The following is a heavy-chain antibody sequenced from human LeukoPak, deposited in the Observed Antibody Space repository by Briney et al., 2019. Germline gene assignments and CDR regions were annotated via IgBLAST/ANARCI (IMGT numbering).Heavy chain of an antibody. CDR3: ARDIYYDSSGYFY. CDR2: ISSSGSTI. D-gene: IGHD3-22*01. Sequence: GGSLRLSCAASGFTFSDYHMSWIRQAPGKGLEWVSYISSSGSTIYYADSVKGRFTISRDNAKNSLYLQMNSLRAEDTAVYYCARDIYYDSSGYFYWGQGTLVTVSS. J-gene: IGHJ4*02. V-gene: IGHV3-11*01. CDR1: GFTFSDYH.